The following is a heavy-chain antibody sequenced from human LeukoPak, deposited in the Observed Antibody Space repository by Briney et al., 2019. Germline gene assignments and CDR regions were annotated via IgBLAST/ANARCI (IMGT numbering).Heavy chain of an antibody. J-gene: IGHJ4*02. Sequence: SETLSLTCTVSGGSISTSNYYWGWIRQPPGKGLEWIGNIFYSGSTYYSPSLKSRVTISVDTSKNQFSLKLSSVTAADTAVYYCARDMGYSSSWYEDYWGQGTLVTVSS. D-gene: IGHD6-13*01. V-gene: IGHV4-39*07. CDR1: GGSISTSNYY. CDR2: IFYSGST. CDR3: ARDMGYSSSWYEDY.